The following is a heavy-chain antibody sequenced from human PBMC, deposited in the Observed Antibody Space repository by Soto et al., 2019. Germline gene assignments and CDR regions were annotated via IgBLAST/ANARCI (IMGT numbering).Heavy chain of an antibody. J-gene: IGHJ5*02. D-gene: IGHD3-3*01. CDR1: GFSLSNARMG. V-gene: IGHV2-26*01. Sequence: SGPTLVNPTETLTLTCTVSGFSLSNARMGVSWIRQPPGKALEWLAHIFSNDEKSYSTSLKSRLTISKDTSKSQVVLTMTNMDPVDTATYYCARMLEYYDFWSGSTSWFDPWGQGPLVTVSS. CDR2: IFSNDEK. CDR3: ARMLEYYDFWSGSTSWFDP.